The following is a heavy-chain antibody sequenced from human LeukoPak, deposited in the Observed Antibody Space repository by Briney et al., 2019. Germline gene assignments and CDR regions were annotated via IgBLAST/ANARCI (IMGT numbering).Heavy chain of an antibody. J-gene: IGHJ4*02. CDR1: GFTFRSYL. CDR2: IKSEGTST. D-gene: IGHD6-13*01. CDR3: AVRYSGSWYLFDY. V-gene: IGHV3-74*01. Sequence: GGSLTLSCAASGFTFRSYLMHWVRQAPGEGLVGVSRIKSEGTSTSYADSVKGRFTVSRDIAKNTLFVQMNSLTAEDTAVSYCAVRYSGSWYLFDYWGQGTLVTVSS.